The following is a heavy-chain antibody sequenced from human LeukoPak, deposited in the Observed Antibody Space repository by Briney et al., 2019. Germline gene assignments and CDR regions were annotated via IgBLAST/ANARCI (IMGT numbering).Heavy chain of an antibody. CDR1: GFTFSSYA. Sequence: GGSLRLSCAASGFTFSSYAMSWVRQAPGKGLEWVSAISGSGGSTYYADSVKGWFTISRDNSKDTLYLQMRSLRAEDTAIYYCAVLSGHYYFDYWGQGTLVTVSS. D-gene: IGHD5-12*01. CDR2: ISGSGGST. V-gene: IGHV3-23*01. CDR3: AVLSGHYYFDY. J-gene: IGHJ4*02.